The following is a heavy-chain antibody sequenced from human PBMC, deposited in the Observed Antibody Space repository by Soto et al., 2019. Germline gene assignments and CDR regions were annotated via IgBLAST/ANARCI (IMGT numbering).Heavy chain of an antibody. D-gene: IGHD1-7*01. V-gene: IGHV5-10-1*01. J-gene: IGHJ5*02. Sequence: GESLKISCEASGYSFTTYWISWVRQMPGKGLEWMGAIDPRDSYTKYSPSFQGHVTISVDKSISTAYLQWNSLKASDTAIYYCAREKSDLELFNWLDPWGQGTLVTVSS. CDR3: AREKSDLELFNWLDP. CDR1: GYSFTTYW. CDR2: IDPRDSYT.